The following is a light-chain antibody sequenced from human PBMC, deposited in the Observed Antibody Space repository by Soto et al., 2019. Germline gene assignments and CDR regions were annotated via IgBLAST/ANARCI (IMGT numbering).Light chain of an antibody. CDR1: RSNIGYNY. CDR2: DNE. J-gene: IGLJ1*01. CDR3: GTWDTSLSTYV. V-gene: IGLV1-51*01. Sequence: QSALTQPPSVSAAPGQKVTISCSGTRSNIGYNYVSWYQQLPGTAPKLLISDNERRPSGIPDRFSGSKSATTATLAITGLQTGDEAEYYCGTWDTSLSTYVFAAGTKVTVL.